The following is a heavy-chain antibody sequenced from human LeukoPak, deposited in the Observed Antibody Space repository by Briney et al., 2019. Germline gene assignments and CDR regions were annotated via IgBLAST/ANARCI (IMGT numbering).Heavy chain of an antibody. CDR1: GGSISSYY. V-gene: IGHV4-59*01. CDR3: ARDLRAVRGWFDP. CDR2: IYYSWRT. J-gene: IGHJ5*02. D-gene: IGHD6-19*01. Sequence: PSETLSLTCTASGGSISSYYWRWIRQPPGKGLAWIGYIYYSWRTNYNPSLKRRVAISLDTSKNQFSLRLCSVTAAYTAVYYCARDLRAVRGWFDPWGQGTLVTVSS.